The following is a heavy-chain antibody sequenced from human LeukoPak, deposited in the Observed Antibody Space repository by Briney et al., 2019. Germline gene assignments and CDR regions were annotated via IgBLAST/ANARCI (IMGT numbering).Heavy chain of an antibody. CDR2: ISAYNGNT. V-gene: IGHV1-18*01. J-gene: IGHJ4*02. CDR3: ARDLGIAVAGTSGY. Sequence: RASVKVSCKASGYTFTSYGISWVRQAPGQGLEWMRWISAYNGNTNYAQKLQGRVTMTTDTSTRTAYMELRSLRSDDTAVYYCARDLGIAVAGTSGYWGQGTLVTVSS. CDR1: GYTFTSYG. D-gene: IGHD6-19*01.